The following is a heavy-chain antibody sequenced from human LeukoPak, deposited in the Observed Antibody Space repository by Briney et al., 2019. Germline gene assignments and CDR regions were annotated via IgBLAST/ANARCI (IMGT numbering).Heavy chain of an antibody. D-gene: IGHD6-13*01. Sequence: ASVKVSCKASGYTFTGYYMHWVRQAPGQGLEWMGWINPNSGGTNYAQKFQGRGTMTRDTSISTAYMELSRLTSDDTAVYYCASTLAAGTSYFDYWGQGTLVTVSS. V-gene: IGHV1-2*02. CDR3: ASTLAAGTSYFDY. CDR2: INPNSGGT. J-gene: IGHJ4*02. CDR1: GYTFTGYY.